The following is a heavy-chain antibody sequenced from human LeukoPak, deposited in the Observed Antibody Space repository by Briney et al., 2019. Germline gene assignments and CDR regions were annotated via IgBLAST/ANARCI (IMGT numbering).Heavy chain of an antibody. Sequence: SQTLSLTCAISGDSVSSSRDAWNWIRQSPSRGLEWLGRTYYRSNDYAVSVKTRMTINVDTSRNQVSLQLSSVTPEDTAVYYCARGDQGFDYWGQGTLVTVSS. J-gene: IGHJ4*02. CDR1: GDSVSSSRDA. CDR2: TYYRSN. CDR3: ARGDQGFDY. V-gene: IGHV6-1*01.